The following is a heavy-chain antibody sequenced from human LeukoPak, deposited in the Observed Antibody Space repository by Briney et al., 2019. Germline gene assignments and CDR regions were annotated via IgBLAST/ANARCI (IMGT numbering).Heavy chain of an antibody. V-gene: IGHV1-18*01. CDR1: GYTFTSYG. CDR2: ISAYNGNT. D-gene: IGHD6-6*01. CDR3: ARDLRYSSSPRIHYFDY. J-gene: IGHJ4*02. Sequence: SVKVSCKASGYTFTSYGISWVRQAPGQGLEWMGWISAYNGNTNYAQKLQGRVTMTTDTSTSTAYMELRSLRSDDTAVYYCARDLRYSSSPRIHYFDYWGQGTLVTVSS.